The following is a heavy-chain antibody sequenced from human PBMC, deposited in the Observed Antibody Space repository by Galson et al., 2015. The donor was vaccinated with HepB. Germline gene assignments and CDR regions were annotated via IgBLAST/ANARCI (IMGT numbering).Heavy chain of an antibody. V-gene: IGHV3-23*01. CDR1: GFTFSSYA. CDR2: ISGSGGTT. Sequence: SLRLSCAASGFTFSSYAMTWVRQAPGKGLEWVSTISGSGGTTYYADSVKGRFTISRDNSKNTLYLQMNSLRVEDTAVYYCAKAIFGVVTDPVDYWGQGTLVTISS. D-gene: IGHD3-3*01. J-gene: IGHJ4*02. CDR3: AKAIFGVVTDPVDY.